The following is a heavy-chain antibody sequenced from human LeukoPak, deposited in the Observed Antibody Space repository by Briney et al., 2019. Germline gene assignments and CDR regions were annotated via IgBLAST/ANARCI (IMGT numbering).Heavy chain of an antibody. Sequence: GGSLRLSCAASGFTFSSYEMNWVRQAPGKGLEWVSYISSSGSTIYYADSVKGRFTISRDNAKNSLYLQMSSLRAEDTAVYYCARNGYCSSTSCYASNWFDPWGQGTLVTVSS. CDR3: ARNGYCSSTSCYASNWFDP. CDR2: ISSSGSTI. V-gene: IGHV3-48*03. D-gene: IGHD2-2*03. J-gene: IGHJ5*02. CDR1: GFTFSSYE.